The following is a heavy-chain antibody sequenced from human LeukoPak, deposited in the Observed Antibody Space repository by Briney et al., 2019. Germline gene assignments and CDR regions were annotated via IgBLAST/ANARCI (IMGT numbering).Heavy chain of an antibody. J-gene: IGHJ6*02. CDR2: ISRSGGTT. CDR1: GFTFSTYS. Sequence: GGSLRLSCAASGFTFSTYSMNWLRLAPGKGLEWVSAISRSGGTTYYGDSVKGRFTISRDNSKNTLSLQMNSLRAEDTAVYYCARDETVTTLVSYYYYGMDVWGQGTTVTVSS. V-gene: IGHV3-23*01. CDR3: ARDETVTTLVSYYYYGMDV. D-gene: IGHD4-23*01.